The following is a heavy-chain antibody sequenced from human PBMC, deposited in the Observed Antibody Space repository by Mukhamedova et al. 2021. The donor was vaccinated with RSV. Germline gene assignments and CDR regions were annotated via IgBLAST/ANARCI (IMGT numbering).Heavy chain of an antibody. CDR2: GST. Sequence: GSTSYADSVKGRFTISRDNAKNTLYLQMNSLGAEDTAVYYCARDLVSYYFDYWGQGTLVTVSS. V-gene: IGHV3-74*01. CDR3: ARDLVSYYFDY. D-gene: IGHD6-13*01. J-gene: IGHJ4*02.